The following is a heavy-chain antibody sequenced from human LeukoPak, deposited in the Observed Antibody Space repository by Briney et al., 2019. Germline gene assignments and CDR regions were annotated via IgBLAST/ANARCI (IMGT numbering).Heavy chain of an antibody. J-gene: IGHJ3*02. Sequence: PGGSLRLSCAASGFTFSSFWMSWVRQAPGKGLEWVANIKQDGSEKYYVDSVKGRFTISRDNAKNSLYLQMNSLRAEDTAVYYCARLQTAGGDAFDIWGQGTMVTVSS. V-gene: IGHV3-7*01. CDR2: IKQDGSEK. CDR3: ARLQTAGGDAFDI. CDR1: GFTFSSFW. D-gene: IGHD3-16*01.